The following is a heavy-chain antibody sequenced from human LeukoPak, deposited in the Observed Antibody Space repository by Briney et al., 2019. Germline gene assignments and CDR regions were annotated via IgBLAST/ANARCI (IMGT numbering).Heavy chain of an antibody. CDR2: IYYSGGT. V-gene: IGHV4-59*01. J-gene: IGHJ4*02. CDR3: ARDLPPGDSSGWYALGY. Sequence: SETLSLTCTVSGGSISSYYWSWIRQPPGKGLEWIGYIYYSGGTNYNPSLKSRVTISVDTSKNQFSLKLSSVTAADTAVYYCARDLPPGDSSGWYALGYWGQGTLVTVSS. CDR1: GGSISSYY. D-gene: IGHD6-19*01.